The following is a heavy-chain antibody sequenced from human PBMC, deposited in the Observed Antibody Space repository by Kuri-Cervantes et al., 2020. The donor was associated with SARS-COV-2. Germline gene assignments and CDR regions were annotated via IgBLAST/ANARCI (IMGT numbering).Heavy chain of an antibody. V-gene: IGHV3-30*09. D-gene: IGHD4-23*01. J-gene: IGHJ6*02. CDR2: ISYDGSNK. CDR3: ERGLFGGGGYYHGMDV. Sequence: LTCAAPGFTFGSYAMHWVRQAPGKGLGWVAVISYDGSNKYDADSVRGRFAISRDNPKNSLYLQMNSLRGKDTAVYYCERGLFGGGGYYHGMDVWGQGTTVTVSS. CDR1: GFTFGSYA.